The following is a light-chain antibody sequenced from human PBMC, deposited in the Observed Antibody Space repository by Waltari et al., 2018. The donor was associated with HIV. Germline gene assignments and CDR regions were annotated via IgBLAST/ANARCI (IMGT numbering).Light chain of an antibody. J-gene: IGKJ1*01. CDR3: HQYHRSRT. Sequence: IQMTQSPSILSASVGDRVTITCRASQNVDSWLAWYQQRPGRAPKLLIYKASTLESGVPSRFSGSGSGTEFTLTISSLQSDDFATYYCHQYHRSRTFGQGTKV. V-gene: IGKV1-5*03. CDR1: QNVDSW. CDR2: KAS.